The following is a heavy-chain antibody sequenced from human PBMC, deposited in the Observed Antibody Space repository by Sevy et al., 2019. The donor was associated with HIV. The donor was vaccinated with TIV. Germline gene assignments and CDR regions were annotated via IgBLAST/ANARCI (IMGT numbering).Heavy chain of an antibody. V-gene: IGHV3-48*03. CDR2: ISSSGTTI. D-gene: IGHD6-19*01. Sequence: GGSLRLSCEASGFTFSSYEMNWVRQAPGKGLEWLSYISSSGTTIYYTDSVKGRFTVFRDNSKSTLYLQINSLRVEDTALYYCARESPSDWYLDSWGQGTLVTVSS. J-gene: IGHJ4*02. CDR1: GFTFSSYE. CDR3: ARESPSDWYLDS.